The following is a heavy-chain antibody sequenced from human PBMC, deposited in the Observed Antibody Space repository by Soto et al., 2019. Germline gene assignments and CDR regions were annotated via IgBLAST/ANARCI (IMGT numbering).Heavy chain of an antibody. J-gene: IGHJ3*02. CDR2: IIPILGTA. Sequence: SVKVSCKASGGTFSSYAISWVRQAPGQGLEWMGGIIPILGTANYAQKFQGRVTITADESTSTAYMELSSLRSEDTAVYYCARDRETSSGYYSLDAFDIWGQGTMVTVSS. D-gene: IGHD3-22*01. V-gene: IGHV1-69*13. CDR1: GGTFSSYA. CDR3: ARDRETSSGYYSLDAFDI.